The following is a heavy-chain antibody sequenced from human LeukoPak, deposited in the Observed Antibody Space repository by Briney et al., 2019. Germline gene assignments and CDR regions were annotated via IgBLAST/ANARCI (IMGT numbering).Heavy chain of an antibody. CDR2: ISDDAYNI. J-gene: IGHJ4*02. Sequence: PGGSRRLSCAASGFTFSSHSMCWVRQAPGRGLEWLSFISDDAYNIDYADSVRGRFTVSRDNAKNALYLQMSSLRAEDTAVYYCARHTRASQYYFDYWGQGTLVTVSS. D-gene: IGHD3-3*01. CDR1: GFTFSSHS. V-gene: IGHV3-48*01. CDR3: ARHTRASQYYFDY.